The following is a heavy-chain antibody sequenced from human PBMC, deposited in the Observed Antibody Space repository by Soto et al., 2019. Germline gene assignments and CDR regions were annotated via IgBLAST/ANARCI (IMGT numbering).Heavy chain of an antibody. V-gene: IGHV3-48*02. Sequence: EVQVVESGGGLVQPGGSLRLSCAASGFTFSSNSMNWVRQAPGKGLEWISYISSSSSTIYADSVKGRFTISRDNAKNSLYLQTNSLRDEDTAVYYCARVIWSGHLTSDLWGQGTLVTVSS. CDR3: ARVIWSGHLTSDL. J-gene: IGHJ5*02. CDR1: GFTFSSNS. D-gene: IGHD3-3*01. CDR2: ISSSSSTI.